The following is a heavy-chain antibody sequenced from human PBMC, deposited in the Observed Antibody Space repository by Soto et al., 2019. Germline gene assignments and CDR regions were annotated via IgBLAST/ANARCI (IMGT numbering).Heavy chain of an antibody. V-gene: IGHV4-34*01. J-gene: IGHJ6*02. D-gene: IGHD3-16*01. CDR1: GGSFSGYY. CDR2: INHSGRT. CDR3: ARALGGGNGMDV. Sequence: QVQLQQWGAGLLKPSETLSLTCAVYGGSFSGYYWSWIRQPPGKGLVWIGEINHSGRTNYNQSLKSRVTISVDTSKNQFSLKLSSVTAAETAVYYCARALGGGNGMDVWGQWTTVTVSS.